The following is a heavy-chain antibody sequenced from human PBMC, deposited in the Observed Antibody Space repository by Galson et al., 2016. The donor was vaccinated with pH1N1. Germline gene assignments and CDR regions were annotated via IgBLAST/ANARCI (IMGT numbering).Heavy chain of an antibody. CDR1: GDSISSGGYY. D-gene: IGHD6-13*01. V-gene: IGHV4-31*03. J-gene: IGHJ4*02. Sequence: TLSLTCTVSGDSISSGGYYWTWIRQHPGKGLEWIGYIYYSGSTCYNPSLKSRVTISVDTSKNQFSLKLSSVTAADTAVYYCANCIAAAGTFYFDYWGQGTLVTVSS. CDR2: IYYSGST. CDR3: ANCIAAAGTFYFDY.